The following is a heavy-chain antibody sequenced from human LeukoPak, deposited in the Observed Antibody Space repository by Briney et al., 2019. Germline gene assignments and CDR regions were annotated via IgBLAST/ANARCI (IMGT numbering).Heavy chain of an antibody. D-gene: IGHD3-22*01. CDR2: IYHSGST. CDR3: ASYYYDSSGYYYDYFDY. CDR1: GGSISSGYY. J-gene: IGHJ4*02. V-gene: IGHV4-38-2*02. Sequence: SETLSLTCTVSGGSISSGYYWGWIRQPPGKGLEWIGSIYHSGSTYYNPSLKSRVTISVDTSKNQFSLKLSSVTAADTAVYYCASYYYDSSGYYYDYFDYWGQGTLVTVSS.